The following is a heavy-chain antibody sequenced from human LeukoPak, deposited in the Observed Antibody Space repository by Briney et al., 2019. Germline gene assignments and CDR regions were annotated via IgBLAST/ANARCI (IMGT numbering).Heavy chain of an antibody. Sequence: PSESLSLTCAVYGGSFSGYYWSWIRQPPGKWLEWIGEINHSGSTNYNPSLKSRVTRSVDTSKNQFSLKLSSVTAADTAVYYCATRDSSGQYWGQGTLVTASS. CDR2: INHSGST. CDR1: GGSFSGYY. CDR3: ATRDSSGQY. D-gene: IGHD6-19*01. J-gene: IGHJ4*02. V-gene: IGHV4-34*01.